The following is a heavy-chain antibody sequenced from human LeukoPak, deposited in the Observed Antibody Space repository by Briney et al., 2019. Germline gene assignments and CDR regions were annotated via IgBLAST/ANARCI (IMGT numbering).Heavy chain of an antibody. D-gene: IGHD3-3*01. CDR1: GFTYSNYY. V-gene: IGHV3-23*01. CDR2: ISGSSNFA. CDR3: TRGVKTPEGGSGWCNWFDA. J-gene: IGHJ5*02. Sequence: QPGGSLRFSCTASGFTYSNYYMNWVRQAPGKGLEWVSSISGSSNFAEYTDSVKGRFTISGDNSKNTLYLQLNSLRDEDTALYSCTRGVKTPEGGSGWCNWFDAWGQGTVVTVSS.